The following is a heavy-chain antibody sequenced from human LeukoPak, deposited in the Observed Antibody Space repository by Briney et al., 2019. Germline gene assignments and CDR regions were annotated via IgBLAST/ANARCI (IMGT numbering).Heavy chain of an antibody. Sequence: GGSLRLSCAASGFIFSSYSINWVRQAPGKGLEWVASISTTSTYINYVDSVKGRFTISRDNAKNSLYLQMNSLRAEDTAVYYSARDTPTGTTEYYYYGMDVWGQGTTVTVSS. CDR3: ARDTPTGTTEYYYYGMDV. V-gene: IGHV3-21*01. D-gene: IGHD1-7*01. J-gene: IGHJ6*02. CDR1: GFIFSSYS. CDR2: ISTTSTYI.